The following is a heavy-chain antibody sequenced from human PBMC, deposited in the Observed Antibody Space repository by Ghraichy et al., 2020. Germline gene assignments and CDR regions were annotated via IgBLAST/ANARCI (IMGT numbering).Heavy chain of an antibody. CDR1: GFSLSTSGVG. V-gene: IGHV2-5*01. Sequence: SGPTLVKPTQTLTLTCTFSGFSLSTSGVGVGWIRQPPGKALEWLALIYWNDDKRYSPSLKSRLTITKDTSKNQVVLTMTNMDPVDTATYYCAHRQGYDILTGNDAFDIWGQGTMVTVSS. J-gene: IGHJ3*02. CDR2: IYWNDDK. D-gene: IGHD3-9*01. CDR3: AHRQGYDILTGNDAFDI.